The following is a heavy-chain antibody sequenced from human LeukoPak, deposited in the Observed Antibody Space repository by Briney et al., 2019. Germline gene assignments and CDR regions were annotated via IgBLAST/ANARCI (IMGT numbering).Heavy chain of an antibody. Sequence: TSETLSLTCAVYGGSFSGYYWSWIRQPPGKGLEWIGEINHSGSTNYNPSLKSRVTISVDKSKNQFSLKLSSVTAADTAVYYCAGGGREWELHNWGQGTLVTVSS. J-gene: IGHJ4*02. V-gene: IGHV4-34*01. CDR3: AGGGREWELHN. CDR2: INHSGST. D-gene: IGHD1-26*01. CDR1: GGSFSGYY.